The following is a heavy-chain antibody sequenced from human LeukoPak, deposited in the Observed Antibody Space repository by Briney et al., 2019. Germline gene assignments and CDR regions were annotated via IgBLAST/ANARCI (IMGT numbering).Heavy chain of an antibody. CDR3: ARAHSTSSSVYDF. V-gene: IGHV3-7*03. CDR2: IKQAGGET. J-gene: IGHJ4*02. CDR1: GFTFSSSW. Sequence: GGSLRLSCVASGFTFSSSWMSWVRLAPGKGLEWVANIKQAGGETYYVDSVKGRFTISRDDAKNSLYLQMNSLRAEDTAVYFCARAHSTSSSVYDFWGQGTRVTVST. D-gene: IGHD6-6*01.